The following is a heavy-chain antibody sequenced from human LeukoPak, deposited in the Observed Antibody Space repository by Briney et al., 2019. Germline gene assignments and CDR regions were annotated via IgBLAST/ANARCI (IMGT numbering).Heavy chain of an antibody. CDR1: GGSISSYY. CDR2: IYYSGST. V-gene: IGHV4-59*01. J-gene: IGHJ5*02. Sequence: SETLSLTCTVPGGSISSYYWSWIRQPPGKGLEWIGYIYYSGSTNYNPSLKSRVTISVDTSKNQFSLKLSSVTAADTAVYYCARGTYSSSWYRRLSWFDPWGQGTLVTVSS. D-gene: IGHD6-13*01. CDR3: ARGTYSSSWYRRLSWFDP.